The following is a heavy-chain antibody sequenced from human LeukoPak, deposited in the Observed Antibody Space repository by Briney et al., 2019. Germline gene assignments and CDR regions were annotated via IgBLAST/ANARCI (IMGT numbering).Heavy chain of an antibody. J-gene: IGHJ6*03. Sequence: SSETLSLTCTVSGGSISSGDYYWSWIRQPPGKGLEWIGYIYYSGSTYYNPSLKSRVTISVDTSKNQFSLKLSSVTAADTAVYYRARDSADTAMALYYYYMDVWGKGTTVTVSS. CDR3: ARDSADTAMALYYYYMDV. CDR1: GGSISSGDYY. CDR2: IYYSGST. D-gene: IGHD5-18*01. V-gene: IGHV4-30-4*08.